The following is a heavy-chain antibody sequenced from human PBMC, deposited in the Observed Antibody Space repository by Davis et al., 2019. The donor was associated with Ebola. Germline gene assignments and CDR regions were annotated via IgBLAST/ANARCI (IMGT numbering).Heavy chain of an antibody. CDR1: GGTFNNYG. CDR3: AKGQGAFDM. Sequence: SVKVSCKASGGTFNNYGIAWVRQAPGQGLEWMGRIMPIFGTTDYAQGVRSRVTISADKSTSTAYLELSSLRSEDTAVYYCAKGQGAFDMWGQGTMVTVSS. V-gene: IGHV1-69*06. J-gene: IGHJ3*02. CDR2: IMPIFGTT.